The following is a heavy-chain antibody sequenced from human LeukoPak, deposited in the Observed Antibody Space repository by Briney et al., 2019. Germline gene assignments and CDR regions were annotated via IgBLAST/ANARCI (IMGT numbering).Heavy chain of an antibody. CDR3: ARGKTSSQPYDLDY. Sequence: PGGALRLSCAASGFTFSSYSMNWVGQAPGKGLEGVSSFTTPTPSISYAHSLQGRFTISRHNAKTSLYLQMNSLRAEDTPVYYCARGKTSSQPYDLDYWGQGTLVTVSS. J-gene: IGHJ4*02. D-gene: IGHD6-13*01. V-gene: IGHV3-21*01. CDR2: FTTPTPSI. CDR1: GFTFSSYS.